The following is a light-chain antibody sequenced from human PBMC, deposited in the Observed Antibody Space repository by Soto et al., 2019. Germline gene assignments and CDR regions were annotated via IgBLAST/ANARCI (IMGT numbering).Light chain of an antibody. Sequence: ERVSTQSPATLSVSPGARATLSCRASQSVSSNLAWYQQKPGQAPRLFIYGASTRATAIPPRFSGSGSGTEFTLTISSLQSEDFAVYYCQQYDNWPITFGQGTRLEIK. CDR2: GAS. J-gene: IGKJ5*01. V-gene: IGKV3-15*01. CDR3: QQYDNWPIT. CDR1: QSVSSN.